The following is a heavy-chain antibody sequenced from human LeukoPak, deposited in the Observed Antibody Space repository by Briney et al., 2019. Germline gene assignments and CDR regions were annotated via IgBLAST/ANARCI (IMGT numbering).Heavy chain of an antibody. Sequence: SETLSLTCTVSGGSINTYYWSWIRQPPGKGLEWIGYIYYSGSTDYNTSLKSRVTISLDTSKNQFSLRLSSVTAADTAVYYCARSYNNAGYFYYGMDVWGQGTTVTVSS. D-gene: IGHD5-24*01. CDR3: ARSYNNAGYFYYGMDV. CDR2: IYYSGST. J-gene: IGHJ6*02. CDR1: GGSINTYY. V-gene: IGHV4-59*08.